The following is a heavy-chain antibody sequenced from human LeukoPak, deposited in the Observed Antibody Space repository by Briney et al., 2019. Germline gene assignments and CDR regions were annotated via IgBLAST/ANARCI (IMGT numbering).Heavy chain of an antibody. V-gene: IGHV1-2*02. Sequence: ASVKVSCKASGYTFTGYYMHWVRQAPGQGLEWMGWINPKSGGTNYAQKFQGRVTMTRDTSITTAYMELSRLRFDDTAVYYCARGHYGFDYWGQGTLVTVSS. D-gene: IGHD3-16*01. CDR3: ARGHYGFDY. J-gene: IGHJ4*02. CDR1: GYTFTGYY. CDR2: INPKSGGT.